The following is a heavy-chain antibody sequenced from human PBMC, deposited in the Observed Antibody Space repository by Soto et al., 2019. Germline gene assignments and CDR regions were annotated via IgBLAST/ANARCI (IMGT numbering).Heavy chain of an antibody. CDR3: ARPAPRYCSGGSCQDAFDI. J-gene: IGHJ3*02. CDR2: IIPIFGTA. V-gene: IGHV1-69*13. CDR1: GGTFSSYA. Sequence: GASVKVSCKASGGTFSSYAISWVRQAPGQGLEWMGGIIPIFGTANYAQKFQGRVTITADESTSTAYMELSSLRSEDTAVYYCARPAPRYCSGGSCQDAFDIWGQGTMVTVSS. D-gene: IGHD2-15*01.